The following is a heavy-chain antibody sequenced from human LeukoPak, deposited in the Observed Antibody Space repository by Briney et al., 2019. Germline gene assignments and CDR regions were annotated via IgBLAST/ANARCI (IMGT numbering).Heavy chain of an antibody. V-gene: IGHV3-23*01. D-gene: IGHD5-18*01. Sequence: PGGSLRLSCAASGFTFYSYAMFWVRQAPGKGLEWVSGISDSGDSTYYGDSVKGRFTVSRVNSKNTLYLQMNSLRAEDTAVYYCARGSGYSYWGQGTLVTVSS. CDR1: GFTFYSYA. J-gene: IGHJ4*02. CDR2: ISDSGDST. CDR3: ARGSGYSY.